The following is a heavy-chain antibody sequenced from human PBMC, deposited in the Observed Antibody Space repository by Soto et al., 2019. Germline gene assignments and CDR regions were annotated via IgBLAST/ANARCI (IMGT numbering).Heavy chain of an antibody. V-gene: IGHV3-30*03. Sequence: TGGSLRLSCAASGFTFSSYGMHWVRQAPGKGLEWGAVISYDGSNNYYAASVKGRFTISRDNSKTTLYLQMNSLRAEPTAVYYCGTPRLLLYYFDSWGQGTLVTVSS. D-gene: IGHD2-15*01. CDR2: ISYDGSNN. J-gene: IGHJ4*02. CDR3: GTPRLLLYYFDS. CDR1: GFTFSSYG.